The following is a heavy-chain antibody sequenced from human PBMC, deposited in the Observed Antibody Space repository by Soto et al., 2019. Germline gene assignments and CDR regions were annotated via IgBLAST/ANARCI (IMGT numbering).Heavy chain of an antibody. Sequence: QVQLQESGPGLVRPSETLSLTCTVSSDSISSYYWIWIRQSPGKGLEWIGYTDYSGNTNYNPSLKSRVTISGDTSRDRFSVRLSSVTAADTAVYYCARAVGDPLYYLDYWGQGTLVTVSS. CDR3: ARAVGDPLYYLDY. CDR1: SDSISSYY. V-gene: IGHV4-59*08. D-gene: IGHD6-19*01. CDR2: TDYSGNT. J-gene: IGHJ4*02.